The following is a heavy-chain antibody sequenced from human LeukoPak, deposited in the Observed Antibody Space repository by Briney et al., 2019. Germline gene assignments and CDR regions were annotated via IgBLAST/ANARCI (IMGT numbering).Heavy chain of an antibody. Sequence: GASVTVSCTASGGTFSSYAISWVRQAPGQGLEWMGGIIPIFGTANYAQKFQGRVTITADESTSTAYMELSSLRSEDTAVYYCATPRGYYYDSSGYVFDYWGQGTLVTVSS. CDR1: GGTFSSYA. CDR3: ATPRGYYYDSSGYVFDY. V-gene: IGHV1-69*13. CDR2: IIPIFGTA. D-gene: IGHD3-22*01. J-gene: IGHJ4*02.